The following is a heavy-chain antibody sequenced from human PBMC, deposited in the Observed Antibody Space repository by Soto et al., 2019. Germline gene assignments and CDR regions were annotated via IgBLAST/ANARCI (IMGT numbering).Heavy chain of an antibody. J-gene: IGHJ4*02. Sequence: QVQLVPSGAEVKKPGASVKVSCKASGYTFTSYGISWVRQSPGQGLEWMGWISAYNGNTNYAQKLQGRVTMTTDTSTSTAYMELRSLRSDDTAVYYCARGRNFATVTTSFDYWGQGTLVTVSS. D-gene: IGHD4-17*01. CDR3: ARGRNFATVTTSFDY. V-gene: IGHV1-18*01. CDR2: ISAYNGNT. CDR1: GYTFTSYG.